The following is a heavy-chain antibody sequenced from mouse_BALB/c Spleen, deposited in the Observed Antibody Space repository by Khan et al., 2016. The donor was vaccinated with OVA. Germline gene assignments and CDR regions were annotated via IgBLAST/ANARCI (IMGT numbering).Heavy chain of an antibody. CDR1: GFTFSGFG. CDR2: ISSGSSTI. J-gene: IGHJ2*01. CDR3: ARRDSFDY. Sequence: VQLVESGGGLVQPGGSRKLSCAASGFTFSGFGMHWVRQTPEKGLEWVAYISSGSSTIYYADKVKGRFTISRDNPKNTLFLQMTSLRSEDTAMYYCARRDSFDYWGQGTTLTVSS. V-gene: IGHV5-17*02.